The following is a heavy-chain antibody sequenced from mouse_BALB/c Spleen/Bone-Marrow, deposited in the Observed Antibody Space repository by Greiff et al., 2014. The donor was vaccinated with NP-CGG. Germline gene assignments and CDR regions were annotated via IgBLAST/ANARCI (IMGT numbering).Heavy chain of an antibody. Sequence: VQLQQSGAELAKPGASVKMSCKASGYTFTNYWMHWVKQRPGQGLEWIGYINPSTGYTEYNQKFKDKATLTADKSSSTAYMQLSSLTSEESAVYYCARIYYYGRDYWGQGTTLTVSS. J-gene: IGHJ2*01. D-gene: IGHD1-1*01. V-gene: IGHV1-7*01. CDR1: GYTFTNYW. CDR2: INPSTGYT. CDR3: ARIYYYGRDY.